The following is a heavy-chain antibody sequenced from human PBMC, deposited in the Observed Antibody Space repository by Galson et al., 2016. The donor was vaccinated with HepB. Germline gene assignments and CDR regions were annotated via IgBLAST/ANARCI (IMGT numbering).Heavy chain of an antibody. V-gene: IGHV2-5*02. J-gene: IGHJ3*01. D-gene: IGHD6-19*01. Sequence: PALVKPTQTLTLTCTFSGFLFNSTGVGVAWIRQPPGQALEWLALIYWDGDKRYSPSLESRLAITKDASRNQVVHTMTNVDPVDTATYFWSHRHSWLRAFDVWGPGAVVAVSS. CDR1: GFLFNSTGVG. CDR2: IYWDGDK. CDR3: SHRHSWLRAFDV.